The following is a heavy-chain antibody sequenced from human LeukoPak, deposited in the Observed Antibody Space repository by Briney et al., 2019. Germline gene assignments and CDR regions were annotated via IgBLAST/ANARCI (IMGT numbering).Heavy chain of an antibody. V-gene: IGHV4-39*01. CDR1: GFTFSDYY. D-gene: IGHD2-2*01. CDR2: IYYSGST. J-gene: IGHJ4*02. CDR3: ARPTWEYCSSTSCPLGY. Sequence: PGGSLRLSCAASGFTFSDYYMNWIRQPPGKGLEWIGSIYYSGSTYYNPSLKSRVTISVDTSKNQFSLKLSSVTAADTAVYYCARPTWEYCSSTSCPLGYWGQGTLVTVSS.